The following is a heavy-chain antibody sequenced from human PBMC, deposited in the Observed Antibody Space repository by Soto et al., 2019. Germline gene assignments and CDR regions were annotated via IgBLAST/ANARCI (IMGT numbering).Heavy chain of an antibody. V-gene: IGHV3-23*01. D-gene: IGHD1-26*01. J-gene: IGHJ4*02. CDR1: GFTFSSNG. CDR2: IRSAGDTT. Sequence: EVQVLESGGGLVQPGGSLRLSCAASGFTFSSNGMTWVRQAPGEGREWVSGIRSAGDTTYNADSVNGRFTVSRDTAKNTEYVQMNTLRVEDTAIYYCAKGKGVGATPDGANCWGQGTLVTVSS. CDR3: AKGKGVGATPDGANC.